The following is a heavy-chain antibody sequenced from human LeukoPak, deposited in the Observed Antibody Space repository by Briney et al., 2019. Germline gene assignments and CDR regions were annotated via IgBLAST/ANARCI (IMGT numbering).Heavy chain of an antibody. D-gene: IGHD1-26*01. V-gene: IGHV3-13*01. CDR1: GFTVSSYA. CDR2: LGTAGDT. J-gene: IGHJ4*02. Sequence: PGGSLRLSCAASGFTVSSYAMHWVRQPIGKGLEWVSALGTAGDTFYPGSVKGRFTISRENAKNSLYLQMNSLRAEDTAMYYCARQKQSHGNFDYWGQGTLVTVSS. CDR3: ARQKQSHGNFDY.